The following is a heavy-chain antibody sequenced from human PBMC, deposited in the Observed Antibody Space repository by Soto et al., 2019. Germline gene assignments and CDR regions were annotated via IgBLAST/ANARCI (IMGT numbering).Heavy chain of an antibody. Sequence: SETLSLTCAVSGGSISSSNWWSWVRQPPGKGLEWIGEIYHSGSTNYNPSLKSRVTISVDKSKNQFSLKLSSVTAADTAVYYCARRGLTKHGLNKHGMDVLGQGTTVTVSS. CDR1: GGSISSSNW. CDR3: ARRGLTKHGLNKHGMDV. V-gene: IGHV4-4*02. J-gene: IGHJ6*02. CDR2: IYHSGST. D-gene: IGHD3-10*01.